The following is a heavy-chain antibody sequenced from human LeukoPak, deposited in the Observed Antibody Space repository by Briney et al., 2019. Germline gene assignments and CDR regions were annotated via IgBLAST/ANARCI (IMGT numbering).Heavy chain of an antibody. V-gene: IGHV3-30*04. CDR2: ISSDGSNK. Sequence: GGSLRLSCAASGFTFRSYAVTWVRQAPGKGLEWVSFISSDGSNKYYADSVKGRFTISRDNSKNTLYLQMNSLRPEDTAVYYCARDFSGPNAFDLWGQGTVVTVSS. CDR1: GFTFRSYA. J-gene: IGHJ3*01. CDR3: ARDFSGPNAFDL. D-gene: IGHD3-3*01.